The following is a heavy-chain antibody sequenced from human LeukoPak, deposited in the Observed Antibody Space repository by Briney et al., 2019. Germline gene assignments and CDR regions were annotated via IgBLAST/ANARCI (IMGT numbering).Heavy chain of an antibody. D-gene: IGHD5-18*01. V-gene: IGHV4-34*01. CDR3: ARGGYSYAIRH. CDR1: GGSFSGYY. Sequence: TSETLSLTCAVYGGSFSGYYWSWIRQPPGKGLEWIGEINHSGSTNYNPSLKSRVTISVDTSKNQFSLKLSSVTAADTAVYYCARGGYSYAIRHWGQETLVTVSS. CDR2: INHSGST. J-gene: IGHJ4*02.